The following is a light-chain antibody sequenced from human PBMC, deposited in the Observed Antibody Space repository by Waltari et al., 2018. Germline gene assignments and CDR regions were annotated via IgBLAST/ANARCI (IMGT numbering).Light chain of an antibody. Sequence: QSALTQPASVSGSPGQSITISCTGTSSDVGIFNLVSWYHQHPGKAPKLMIYEGSKRPSGVSTRFSGSKSGNTASLPLSGLQAEDEADYYCCSYAGSSTWVFGGGTKLTVL. CDR2: EGS. CDR3: CSYAGSSTWV. J-gene: IGLJ3*02. V-gene: IGLV2-23*01. CDR1: SSDVGIFNL.